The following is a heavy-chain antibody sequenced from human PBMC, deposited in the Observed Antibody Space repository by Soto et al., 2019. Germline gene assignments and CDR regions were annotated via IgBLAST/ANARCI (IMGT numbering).Heavy chain of an antibody. V-gene: IGHV3-33*01. D-gene: IGHD6-19*01. J-gene: IGHJ6*02. CDR1: GFTFSSYG. CDR3: ARDLHGGSGWSSYYYYGMDV. Sequence: QVQLVESGGGVVQPGRSLRLSCAASGFTFSSYGMHWVRQAPGKGLEWVAVIWYDGSNKYYADSVKGRFTISRDNSKNTLYLQMTSLRAEDTAVYYCARDLHGGSGWSSYYYYGMDVWGQGTTVTVSS. CDR2: IWYDGSNK.